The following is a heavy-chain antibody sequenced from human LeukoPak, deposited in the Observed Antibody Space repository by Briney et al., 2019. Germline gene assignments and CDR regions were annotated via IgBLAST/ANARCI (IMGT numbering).Heavy chain of an antibody. D-gene: IGHD3-16*01. CDR3: ARDGLGGSGAFDI. V-gene: IGHV1-46*01. CDR2: INPSGGST. CDR1: GYTFTSYY. J-gene: IGHJ3*02. Sequence: ASVKVSCKASGYTFTSYYMHWVRQAPGQGLEWMGIINPSGGSTSYAQKFQGGVTMTRDTSISTAYMELSRLRSDDTAVYYCARDGLGGSGAFDIWGQGTMVTVSS.